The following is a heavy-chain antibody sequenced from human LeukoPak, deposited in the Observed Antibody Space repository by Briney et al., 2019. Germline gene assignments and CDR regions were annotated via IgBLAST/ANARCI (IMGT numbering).Heavy chain of an antibody. D-gene: IGHD5-18*01. V-gene: IGHV4-59*01. CDR1: GGSISSYY. CDR3: ARDLGVMVRAFDI. J-gene: IGHJ3*02. CDR2: IYYSGST. Sequence: TSETLSLTCTVSGGSISSYYWSWIRQPPGKRLEWIGYIYYSGSTSYNPSLKSRVTISVDTPKNQISLKLSSVTAADTAVYYCARDLGVMVRAFDIWGQGTMVTVSS.